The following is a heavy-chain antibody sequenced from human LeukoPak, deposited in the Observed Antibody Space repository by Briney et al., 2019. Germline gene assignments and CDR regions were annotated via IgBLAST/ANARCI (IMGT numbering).Heavy chain of an antibody. V-gene: IGHV3-33*06. CDR2: IWSDGSNT. D-gene: IGHD4-17*01. CDR3: AKGETAVNWYFDL. CDR1: GFPFSNYG. Sequence: QSGSSLRLSYSASGFPFSNYGMHWVRQAPGKGLEWVAVIWSDGSNTYYAGSVKGRFTIYRDNSKNTLYLQMNSLRAEDTAVYYCAKGETAVNWYFDLWGRGTLVTVSS. J-gene: IGHJ2*01.